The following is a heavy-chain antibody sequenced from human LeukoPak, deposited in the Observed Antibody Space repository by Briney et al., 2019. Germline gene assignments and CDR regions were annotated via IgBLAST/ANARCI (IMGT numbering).Heavy chain of an antibody. V-gene: IGHV1-18*01. CDR1: GYTFTSYG. Sequence: ASVKVSCKASGYTFTSYGISWVRQAPGQGLEWMGWISAYNGNTNYAQNLQGRVTMTTDTSTSTAYMELRSLRSDDTAVYYCAKVIYGSGKNWFDPWGQGTLVTVSS. CDR2: ISAYNGNT. D-gene: IGHD3-10*01. J-gene: IGHJ5*02. CDR3: AKVIYGSGKNWFDP.